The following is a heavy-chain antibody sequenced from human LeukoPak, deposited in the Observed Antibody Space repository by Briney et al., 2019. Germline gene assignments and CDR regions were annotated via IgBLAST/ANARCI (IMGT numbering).Heavy chain of an antibody. D-gene: IGHD6-13*01. V-gene: IGHV4-38-2*01. CDR1: DYSISSGYY. J-gene: IGHJ4*02. CDR2: ISPSGST. Sequence: SETLSLTCAVSDYSISSGYYWGWIRQPPGKGLEWIGSISPSGSTFYNPSLKSRVTISVDTSKNQFSLKLRSVTAADTAVYYCALSPLGAAGTWSGLFDYWGQGTLVTVSS. CDR3: ALSPLGAAGTWSGLFDY.